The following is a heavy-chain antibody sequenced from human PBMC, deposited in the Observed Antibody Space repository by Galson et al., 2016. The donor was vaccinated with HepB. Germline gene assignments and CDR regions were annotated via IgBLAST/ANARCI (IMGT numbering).Heavy chain of an antibody. Sequence: SLRLSCAASGFTFSSHGMHWVRQAPGKGLEWVAVISFDGKTKYYADSVKGRLIISRDNSANSLYLQINSLRRDDTAVYYCARRSRLNYYDHYNMDVGGLGTTVIVS. CDR1: GFTFSSHG. CDR2: ISFDGKTK. D-gene: IGHD3-16*01. J-gene: IGHJ6*02. CDR3: ARRSRLNYYDHYNMDV. V-gene: IGHV3-30*03.